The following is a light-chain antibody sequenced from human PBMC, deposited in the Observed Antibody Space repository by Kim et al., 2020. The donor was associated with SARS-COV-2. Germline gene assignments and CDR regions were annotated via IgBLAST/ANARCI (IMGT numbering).Light chain of an antibody. J-gene: IGLJ3*02. V-gene: IGLV2-14*04. CDR3: SSFTTSSTWV. CDR2: DVT. CDR1: SSDVGAYNF. Sequence: GQSITLSCTGTSSDVGAYNFVSWYQQHPGRAPKLMIYDVTERPSGISNRFSGSKSGNTASLTISGLQAEDEADYHCSSFTTSSTWVFGGGTKLTVL.